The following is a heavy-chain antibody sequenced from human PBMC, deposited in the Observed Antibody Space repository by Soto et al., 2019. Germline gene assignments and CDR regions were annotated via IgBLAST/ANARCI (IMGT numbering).Heavy chain of an antibody. CDR2: INPSGGST. D-gene: IGHD4-4*01. J-gene: IGHJ2*01. CDR1: AYSFTSYY. V-gene: IGHV1-46*01. Sequence: ASVKVSCEASAYSFTSYYMHWVRQAPGQGLEWMGIINPSGGSTSYAQKFQGRVTMTRDTSTSTVYMELSSLRSEDTAVYYCARATVTSDFDLWGRGTLVTVSS. CDR3: ARATVTSDFDL.